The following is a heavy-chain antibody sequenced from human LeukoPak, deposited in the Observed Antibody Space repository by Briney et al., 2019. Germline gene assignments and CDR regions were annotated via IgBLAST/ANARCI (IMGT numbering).Heavy chain of an antibody. CDR1: GFTFSSYG. Sequence: GGSLRLSCAASGFTFSSYGMHWVRQAPGKGLEWVAVISYDGSNKYYADSVKGRFTISRDNSKNTLYLQMNSLRAEDTAVYYCARESYGSGSYGWFDPWGQGTLVTVSS. J-gene: IGHJ5*02. V-gene: IGHV3-30*19. CDR3: ARESYGSGSYGWFDP. CDR2: ISYDGSNK. D-gene: IGHD3-10*01.